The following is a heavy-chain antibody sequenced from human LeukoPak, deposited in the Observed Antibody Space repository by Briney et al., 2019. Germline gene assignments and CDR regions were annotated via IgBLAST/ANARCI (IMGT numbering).Heavy chain of an antibody. CDR1: GFTFSNAW. J-gene: IGHJ4*02. D-gene: IGHD2-8*01. V-gene: IGHV3-15*01. CDR3: TAGVGHSDFDY. Sequence: GGSLRLSCAASGFTFSNAWMSWVRQAPRKGLEWVGRVKSKSNGGTTGYAASVKGRFTISRDDSKNTHLQMNSLKSEDTAVYFCTAGVGHSDFDYWGQGTLVTVSS. CDR2: VKSKSNGGTT.